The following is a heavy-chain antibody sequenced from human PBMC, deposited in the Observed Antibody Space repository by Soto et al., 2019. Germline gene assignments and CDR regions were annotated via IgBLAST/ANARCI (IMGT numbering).Heavy chain of an antibody. CDR1: GFTFSTYD. Sequence: PGGSLRLSCAASGFTFSTYDMHWVRQAPGKGLEWVSVIGTAGDTLYPDSVKGRFTISRENTKNSLYLQMNNLRAGDSALYYCVREYCSGGRCYDYMDVWGKGTTVTVSS. CDR2: IGTAGDT. D-gene: IGHD2-15*01. CDR3: VREYCSGGRCYDYMDV. J-gene: IGHJ6*03. V-gene: IGHV3-13*01.